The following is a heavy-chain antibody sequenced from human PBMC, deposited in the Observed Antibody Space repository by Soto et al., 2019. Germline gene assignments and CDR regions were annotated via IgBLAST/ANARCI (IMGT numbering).Heavy chain of an antibody. D-gene: IGHD2-15*01. CDR1: GFTFSGYW. CDR2: IKDDGSKK. Sequence: EVQLVESGGGLVQPGGSPRLSCAASGFTFSGYWMTWPRQPPGRGLEWVAQIKDDGSKKFYVDSVKGRFTISRDNADNLLYLQMNSLRAEDTAVYFCARDGYCSGGRCYRRNDYWGQGTLVIVSS. CDR3: ARDGYCSGGRCYRRNDY. J-gene: IGHJ4*02. V-gene: IGHV3-7*01.